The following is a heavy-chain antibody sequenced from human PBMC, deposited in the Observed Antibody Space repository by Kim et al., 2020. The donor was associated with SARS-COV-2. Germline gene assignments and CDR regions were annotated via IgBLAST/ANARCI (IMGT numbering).Heavy chain of an antibody. V-gene: IGHV3-23*01. CDR1: GSIFSSYA. Sequence: GGSLRLSCAASGSIFSSYAMSWVRQAPGKGLEWVSAISGSGGSTYYADSVKGRFTISRDNSKNTLYLQMNSLRAEDTAVYYCAKEVGGSSCFDYWGQGILVTVSS. J-gene: IGHJ4*02. D-gene: IGHD1-26*01. CDR2: ISGSGGST. CDR3: AKEVGGSSCFDY.